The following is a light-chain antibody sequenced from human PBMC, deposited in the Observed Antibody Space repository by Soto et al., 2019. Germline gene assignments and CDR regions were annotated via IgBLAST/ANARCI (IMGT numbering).Light chain of an antibody. CDR3: QHYYTPHTP. V-gene: IGKV3-20*01. CDR2: GAS. CDR1: QRVTSNY. Sequence: SVWTKYESNLSLSPGERATLSFWASQRVTSNYLAWYQQKPGQAPRLLIFGASTRATGIPDRFSGIGSGTDFTLTISIFEPEDFAVYYCQHYYTPHTPFGQGTKVDI. J-gene: IGKJ1*01.